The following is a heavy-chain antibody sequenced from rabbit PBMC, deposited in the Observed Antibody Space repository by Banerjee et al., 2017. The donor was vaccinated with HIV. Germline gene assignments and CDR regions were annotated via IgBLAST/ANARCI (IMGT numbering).Heavy chain of an antibody. CDR3: ARRYAGYVSAISDFNL. D-gene: IGHD7-1*01. J-gene: IGHJ4*01. CDR1: GFSFSNRYV. Sequence: QEQLVESGGGLVKPEGSLTLTCTASGFSFSNRYVMCWVRQAPGKGLEWIACINTSSGNTVYASWAKGRFTISKTSSTTVTLQMTSLTAADTATYFCARRYAGYVSAISDFNLWGPGTLVTVS. CDR2: INTSSGNT. V-gene: IGHV1S45*01.